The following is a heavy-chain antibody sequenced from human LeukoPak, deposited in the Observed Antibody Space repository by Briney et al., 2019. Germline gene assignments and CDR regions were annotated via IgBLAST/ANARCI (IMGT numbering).Heavy chain of an antibody. V-gene: IGHV4-30-2*01. J-gene: IGHJ4*02. CDR2: IYHSGST. CDR3: ARGAYSSSWYEGYYFDY. Sequence: SETLSLTCTVSGGSISSGGYYWSWIRQPPGKGLEWIGYIYHSGSTYYNPSLKSRVTMSVDTSKNQFSLKLSSVTAADTAVYYCARGAYSSSWYEGYYFDYWGQGTLVTVSS. CDR1: GGSISSGGYY. D-gene: IGHD6-13*01.